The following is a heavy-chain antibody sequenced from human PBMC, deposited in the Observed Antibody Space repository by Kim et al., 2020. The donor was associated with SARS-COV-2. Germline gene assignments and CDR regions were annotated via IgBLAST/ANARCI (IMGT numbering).Heavy chain of an antibody. CDR3: ARNYYYGSGSYFVGEYGLDV. D-gene: IGHD3-10*01. J-gene: IGHJ6*02. Sequence: SRVTISIDMSKNQFSLKLSSVTAADTAVYYCARNYYYGSGSYFVGEYGLDVWGQGTTVTVSS. V-gene: IGHV4-59*01.